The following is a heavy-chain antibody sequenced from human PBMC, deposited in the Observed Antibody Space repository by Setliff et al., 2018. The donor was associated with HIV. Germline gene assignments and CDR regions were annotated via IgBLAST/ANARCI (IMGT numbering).Heavy chain of an antibody. CDR3: ARGESTTWDLAEYFQH. J-gene: IGHJ1*01. D-gene: IGHD2-2*01. V-gene: IGHV4-59*06. CDR2: VYYTGTS. Sequence: PSETLSLTCTVSGGSINNFYWSWIRQPPGKGLEWIGYVYYTGTSYFNPSLKSRITISVDTSKNHFSLKLGFVTAADTAVYYCARGESTTWDLAEYFQHWGHGTLVT. CDR1: GGSINNFY.